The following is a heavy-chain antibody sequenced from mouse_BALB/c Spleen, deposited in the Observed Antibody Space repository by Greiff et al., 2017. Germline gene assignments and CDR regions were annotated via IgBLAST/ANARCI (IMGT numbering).Heavy chain of an antibody. CDR3: ARQYGYPYAMDY. CDR2: ISSGGGST. CDR1: GFAFSSYD. J-gene: IGHJ4*01. Sequence: EVMLVESGGGLMKPGGSLKLSCAASGFAFSSYDMSWVRQTPEKRLEWVAYISSGGGSTYYPDTVKGRFTISRDNAKNTLYLQMSSLKSEDTAMYYCARQYGYPYAMDYWGQGTSVTVSS. D-gene: IGHD1-2*01. V-gene: IGHV5-12-1*01.